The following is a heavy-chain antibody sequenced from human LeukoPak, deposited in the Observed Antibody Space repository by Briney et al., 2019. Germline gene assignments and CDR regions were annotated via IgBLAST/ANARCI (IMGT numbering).Heavy chain of an antibody. Sequence: ASVTVSCKASGYTFTSYYIHWVRQAPGQGLEWMGIITPSAGRTGYAQKFQGRVTMTRDTSTSTVYMELSSLRSEDTAVYYCAREMARTYYFDYWGQGTLVTVSS. V-gene: IGHV1-46*01. CDR1: GYTFTSYY. CDR3: AREMARTYYFDY. D-gene: IGHD5-24*01. J-gene: IGHJ4*02. CDR2: ITPSAGRT.